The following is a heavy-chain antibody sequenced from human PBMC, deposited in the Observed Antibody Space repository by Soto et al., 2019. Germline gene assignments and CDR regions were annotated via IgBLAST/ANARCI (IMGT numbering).Heavy chain of an antibody. D-gene: IGHD3-3*01. Sequence: QLQLQESGPGLVKPSETLSLTCTVSGGSINSGSYYWGWIRQPPGKGLEWIATIYYNGKTYFNPSLKSRITMSVDTSKSQFSLKLKCVTAPDTAVYYCASLRRRLLEWFFTFDYWGQGTLVTVSS. V-gene: IGHV4-39*01. J-gene: IGHJ4*02. CDR2: IYYNGKT. CDR3: ASLRRRLLEWFFTFDY. CDR1: GGSINSGSYY.